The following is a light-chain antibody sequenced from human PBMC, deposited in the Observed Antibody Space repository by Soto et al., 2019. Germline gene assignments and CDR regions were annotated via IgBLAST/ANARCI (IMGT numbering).Light chain of an antibody. Sequence: QSVLTQPPSASGTPGQRVTISCSGSSSNIGVNYVYWYLQLPGTAPKLLIYRNNQRPSGVPDRFSGSKSGTSASLAISGLRSEDEADYYCAAWDDSLDGPVFGTGTKHTVL. CDR1: SSNIGVNY. CDR3: AAWDDSLDGPV. CDR2: RNN. J-gene: IGLJ1*01. V-gene: IGLV1-47*01.